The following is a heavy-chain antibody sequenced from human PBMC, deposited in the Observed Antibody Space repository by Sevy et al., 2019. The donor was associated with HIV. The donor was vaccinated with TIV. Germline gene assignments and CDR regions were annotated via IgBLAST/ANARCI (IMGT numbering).Heavy chain of an antibody. CDR3: ARDRAGAHYYRSGTYYNYYYMDV. CDR2: IYYSGST. CDR1: GGSISSYY. D-gene: IGHD3-10*01. J-gene: IGHJ6*03. Sequence: SETLSLTCTVSGGSISSYYWSWIRQPPGKGLEWIGYIYYSGSTNYNPSLKSRVTISVDTSKNQFSLKLSSVTAADTAVYYCARDRAGAHYYRSGTYYNYYYMDVWGKGTTVTVSS. V-gene: IGHV4-59*01.